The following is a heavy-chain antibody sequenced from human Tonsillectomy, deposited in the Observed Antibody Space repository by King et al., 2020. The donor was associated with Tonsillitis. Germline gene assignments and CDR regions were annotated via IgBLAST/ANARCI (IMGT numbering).Heavy chain of an antibody. CDR3: ARGSAYSRGWYGY. D-gene: IGHD6-19*01. Sequence: VQLVESGGGVVQPGRSLRLSCAASGFTFSSYAMHWVRQAPGKGLEWVAVISYDGSNKYYADSVKGRFTISRDNSKNTLYLQMNSLRAEETAVYYCARGSAYSRGWYGYWGQGTLVTVSS. CDR1: GFTFSSYA. CDR2: ISYDGSNK. J-gene: IGHJ4*02. V-gene: IGHV3-30*04.